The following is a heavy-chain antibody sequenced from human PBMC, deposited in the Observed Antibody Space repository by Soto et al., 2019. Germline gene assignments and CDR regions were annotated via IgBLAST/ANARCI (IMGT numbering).Heavy chain of an antibody. Sequence: GGSLRLSCEGSGFTFSDYYISWIRQAPGKGLEWISYSSNSGTFSRYADSVKGRFSISRDNPKNLLYLQMNSLRAEDTAVYYCARSGDNYNRLDYWGQGTPVTAPQ. CDR3: ARSGDNYNRLDY. J-gene: IGHJ4*02. V-gene: IGHV3-11*06. CDR2: SSNSGTFS. D-gene: IGHD1-1*01. CDR1: GFTFSDYY.